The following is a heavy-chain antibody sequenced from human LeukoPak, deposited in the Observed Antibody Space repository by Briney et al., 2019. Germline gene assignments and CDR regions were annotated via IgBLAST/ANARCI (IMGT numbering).Heavy chain of an antibody. J-gene: IGHJ4*02. CDR2: ISAYNGNT. Sequence: ASVKVSCKASGSTFTSYGISWVRQAPGQGLEWMGWISAYNGNTNYAQKLQGRVTMTTDTSTSTAYMELRSLRSDDTAVYYCARDSHRTTSYYDYVWGSYRYLFDYWGQGTLVTVSS. CDR1: GSTFTSYG. D-gene: IGHD3-16*02. CDR3: ARDSHRTTSYYDYVWGSYRYLFDY. V-gene: IGHV1-18*01.